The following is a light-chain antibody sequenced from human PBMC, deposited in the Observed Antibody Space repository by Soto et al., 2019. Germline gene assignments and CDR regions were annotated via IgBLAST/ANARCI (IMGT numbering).Light chain of an antibody. V-gene: IGKV4-1*01. CDR2: WAS. CDR1: QSVLYSSNNKNY. CDR3: QQYYNTPYT. J-gene: IGKJ2*01. Sequence: DIVMTQSPDSLAVSLGERASINCKSSQSVLYSSNNKNYLAWYQQKPGQPPKLLISWASTRESGVPDRFSGSGSGTYFTLTIASLQAEDVAVYYCQQYYNTPYTFGLGTKLEIK.